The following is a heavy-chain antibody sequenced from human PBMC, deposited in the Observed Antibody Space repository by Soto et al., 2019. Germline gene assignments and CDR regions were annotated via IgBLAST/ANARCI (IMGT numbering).Heavy chain of an antibody. Sequence: EVQLVESGGGLVQPGGSLRLSCAASGFTFSIFSMSWVRQAPGKGLEWISYVNAAANDIYYTDSVRGRFTISRDNAKNSLYLQMNSLRDDDTAVYYCVSDRMWEQWLGPHDAFEIWGQGTMVTVS. CDR2: VNAAANDI. CDR1: GFTFSIFS. J-gene: IGHJ3*02. D-gene: IGHD6-19*01. V-gene: IGHV3-48*02. CDR3: VSDRMWEQWLGPHDAFEI.